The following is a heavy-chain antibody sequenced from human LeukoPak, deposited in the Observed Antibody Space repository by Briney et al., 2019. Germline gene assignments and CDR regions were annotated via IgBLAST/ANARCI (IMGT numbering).Heavy chain of an antibody. CDR2: ISGGSTYI. D-gene: IGHD6-13*01. Sequence: GGSLRLSCAASGFIFTNYNLNWVRQAPGKGLEWISSISGGSTYIYYADSVRGRFTISRDNAKNSLYLQMNSLRAEDTAVYYCARVEGSTWVRDWYFDLWGRGTLVSVSS. CDR1: GFIFTNYN. J-gene: IGHJ2*01. CDR3: ARVEGSTWVRDWYFDL. V-gene: IGHV3-21*01.